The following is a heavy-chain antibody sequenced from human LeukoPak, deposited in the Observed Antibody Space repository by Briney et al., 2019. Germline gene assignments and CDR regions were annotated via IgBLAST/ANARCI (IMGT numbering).Heavy chain of an antibody. J-gene: IGHJ3*02. V-gene: IGHV4-59*01. D-gene: IGHD3-22*01. Sequence: SETLSLTCTVSGGSISSYYWSWIRQPPGKGLEWIGYIYYSGSTNYNPSLKSRVTISVDTSKNQFSLKLSSVTAADTAVYYCARVVVNYDAFDIWGQGTMVTVSS. CDR2: IYYSGST. CDR3: ARVVVNYDAFDI. CDR1: GGSISSYY.